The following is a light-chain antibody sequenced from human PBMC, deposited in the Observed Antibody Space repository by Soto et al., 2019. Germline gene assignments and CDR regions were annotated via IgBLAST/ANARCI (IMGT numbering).Light chain of an antibody. CDR3: CSYAGSPRYV. J-gene: IGLJ1*01. CDR2: DVS. Sequence: QSALTQPRSVSGSPGQSVTISCTGTSSDVGGYNYVSWYQQHPGKAPKVMIYDVSERPSGVPDRFSGSKSGNTASLTISGLXAEDEADYYCCSYAGSPRYVFGTGTKLTVL. V-gene: IGLV2-11*01. CDR1: SSDVGGYNY.